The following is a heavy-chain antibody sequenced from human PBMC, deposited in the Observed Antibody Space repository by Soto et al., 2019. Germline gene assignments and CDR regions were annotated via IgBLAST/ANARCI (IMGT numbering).Heavy chain of an antibody. CDR3: ARDKIAAGSPYYFDY. V-gene: IGHV4-61*01. D-gene: IGHD6-13*01. CDR2: IYYSGST. J-gene: IGHJ4*02. CDR1: GGSVSSGSSY. Sequence: PSETLSLTCTVSGGSVSSGSSYWRWIRQPPGKGLEWIGYIYYSGSTNYNPSLKSRVTISVDTSKNQFSLKLSSVTAADTAMYYCARDKIAAGSPYYFDYWGQGTLVTVSS.